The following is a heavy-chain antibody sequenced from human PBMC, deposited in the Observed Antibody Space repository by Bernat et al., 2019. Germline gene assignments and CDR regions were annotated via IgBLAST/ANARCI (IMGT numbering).Heavy chain of an antibody. Sequence: EVQLVESGGGLVQPGGSLRLSCAASGFTFSSYSMNWVRQAPGKGLEWVSYISSSSSTIYYADSVKGRFTISRDHAKNSLYLQMNSLRAEDTAVYYCARAPEWEPGYYYGMDVWGQCTPVTV. CDR3: ARAPEWEPGYYYGMDV. D-gene: IGHD1-26*01. CDR2: ISSSSSTI. V-gene: IGHV3-48*01. J-gene: IGHJ6*02. CDR1: GFTFSSYS.